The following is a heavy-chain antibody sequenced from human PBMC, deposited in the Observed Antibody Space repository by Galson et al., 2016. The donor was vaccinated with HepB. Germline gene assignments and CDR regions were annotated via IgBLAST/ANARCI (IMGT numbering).Heavy chain of an antibody. V-gene: IGHV3-33*05. D-gene: IGHD2-2*01. J-gene: IGHJ2*01. CDR2: VSYDDSRK. CDR3: VRDISSSHFDL. CDR1: GFLFSDYG. Sequence: SLRLSCAASGFLFSDYGMHWVRQAPGKGLEWVAVVSYDDSRKYYADFVKGRFSISRDNSKSSLYLDMSSLRAEDTAVYYCVRDISSSHFDLWGRGTLVTVTS.